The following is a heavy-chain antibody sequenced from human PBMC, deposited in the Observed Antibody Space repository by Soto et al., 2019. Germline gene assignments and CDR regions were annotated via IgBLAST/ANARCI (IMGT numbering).Heavy chain of an antibody. CDR1: GYSFTSYW. V-gene: IGHV5-51*01. Sequence: GESLKISCKGSGYSFTSYWIGWVRQMPGKGLEWMGIIYPGDSDTRYSPSFQGQVTISADKSISTAYLQWSSLKASDTAMYYCASAALWFGEPAQFDPWGQGTLVTVSS. CDR3: ASAALWFGEPAQFDP. J-gene: IGHJ5*02. CDR2: IYPGDSDT. D-gene: IGHD3-10*01.